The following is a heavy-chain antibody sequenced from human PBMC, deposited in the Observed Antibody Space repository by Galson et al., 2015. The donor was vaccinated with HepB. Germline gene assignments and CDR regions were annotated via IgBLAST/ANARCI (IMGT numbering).Heavy chain of an antibody. CDR3: ARHATVNYYFDY. J-gene: IGHJ4*02. CDR1: GYSFTNYW. D-gene: IGHD4-17*01. Sequence: QSGAEVKKPGESLKISCKGSGYSFTNYWIGWVRQMPGKGLEWMGIIYPGDSDTRYSPSFQGQVTISADKSISTAYLQWSSSLKASDTAMYYCARHATVNYYFDYWGQGTLVTVSS. V-gene: IGHV5-51*01. CDR2: IYPGDSDT.